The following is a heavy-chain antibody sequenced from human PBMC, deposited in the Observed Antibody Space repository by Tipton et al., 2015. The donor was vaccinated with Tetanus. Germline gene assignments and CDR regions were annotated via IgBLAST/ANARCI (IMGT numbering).Heavy chain of an antibody. CDR1: GGTFSNYA. CDR3: ARCNDYGSPTPIDL. Sequence: QSGPEVKEPGSSVRVSCKASGGTFSNYAINGGRQAPGQGLEGMGGIIPIYGAANYAQKFQGRVTMTADNSMGTAYMDLSSVRSDDTAVYYCARCNDYGSPTPIDLWGPGTRVTVSS. D-gene: IGHD4-17*01. J-gene: IGHJ5*02. CDR2: IIPIYGAA. V-gene: IGHV1-69*06.